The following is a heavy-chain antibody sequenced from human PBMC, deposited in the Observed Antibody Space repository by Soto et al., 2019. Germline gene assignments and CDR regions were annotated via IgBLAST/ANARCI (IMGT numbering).Heavy chain of an antibody. CDR3: ACLAVLRYVDADAFDI. CDR2: IIPILGIA. Sequence: QVRLVQSGAEVKKPGSSVKVSCKASGGTFSSYTISWVRQAPGQGLEWMGRIIPILGIANYAQKFQGRVTITADKSTSTAYMELSSLRSEDTAAYYCACLAVLRYVDADAFDIWGQGTMVTVSS. J-gene: IGHJ3*02. D-gene: IGHD3-9*01. CDR1: GGTFSSYT. V-gene: IGHV1-69*02.